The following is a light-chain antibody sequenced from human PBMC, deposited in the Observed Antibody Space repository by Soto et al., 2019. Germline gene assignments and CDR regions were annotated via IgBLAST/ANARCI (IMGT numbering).Light chain of an antibody. CDR2: DAS. V-gene: IGKV3-11*01. J-gene: IGKJ2*01. Sequence: EIVLTQSPATLSLSPGERATLSCRASQSVSSYLAWYQQKPGQAPRLLIFDASNRATGIPARFSGSGSVTDFTLTSSSLEPEDFAVYYCQQRTNWLPYTFGQGTKLEIK. CDR1: QSVSSY. CDR3: QQRTNWLPYT.